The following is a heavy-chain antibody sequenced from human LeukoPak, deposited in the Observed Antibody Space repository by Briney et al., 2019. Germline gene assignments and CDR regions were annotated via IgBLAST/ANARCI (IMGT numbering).Heavy chain of an antibody. V-gene: IGHV4-39*01. Sequence: PSETLSLTCTVSGGSISSSSYYWGWIRQPPGKGLEWIGSIYYSGSTYYNPSLKSRVTISVDTSKNQFSLKLSSVTAADTAVYYCAAYIVAVTRDAFDIWGQGTMVTVSS. J-gene: IGHJ3*02. D-gene: IGHD3-22*01. CDR3: AAYIVAVTRDAFDI. CDR1: GGSISSSSYY. CDR2: IYYSGST.